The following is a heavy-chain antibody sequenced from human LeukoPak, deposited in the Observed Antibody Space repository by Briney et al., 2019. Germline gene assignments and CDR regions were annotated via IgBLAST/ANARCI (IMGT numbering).Heavy chain of an antibody. CDR3: ARPLLRTDYGGNSVDY. CDR2: INPNSGGT. D-gene: IGHD4-23*01. CDR1: GYTFTSYG. Sequence: ASVKVSCKASGYTFTSYGISWVRQAPGQGLEWMGWINPNSGGTNYAQKFQGKVTMTRDTSISTAYMELSRLRSDDTAVYYCARPLLRTDYGGNSVDYWGQGTLVTVSS. J-gene: IGHJ4*02. V-gene: IGHV1-2*02.